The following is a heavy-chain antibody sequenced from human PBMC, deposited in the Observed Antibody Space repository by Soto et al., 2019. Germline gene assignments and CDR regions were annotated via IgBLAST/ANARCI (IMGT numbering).Heavy chain of an antibody. D-gene: IGHD1-1*01. J-gene: IGHJ4*02. Sequence: PSETPSLTCTVSGGSISSYYWTWIRQPAGKGLEWIGRIYSSGSTNYNPSLKSRVTMSVDTSKNQFSLKLSSVTAADTAVYYCARTIIPTTGWYFDFWGRGTLVTVSS. CDR2: IYSSGST. CDR1: GGSISSYY. CDR3: ARTIIPTTGWYFDF. V-gene: IGHV4-4*07.